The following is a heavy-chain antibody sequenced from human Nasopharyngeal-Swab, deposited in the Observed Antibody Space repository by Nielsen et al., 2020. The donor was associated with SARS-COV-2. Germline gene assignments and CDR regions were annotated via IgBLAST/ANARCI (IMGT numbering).Heavy chain of an antibody. CDR2: VSQNGDT. V-gene: IGHV4-34*01. J-gene: IGHJ5*02. D-gene: IGHD4-11*01. CDR3: ARIGPPYSNYAVDP. Sequence: WIRQPPGKALEWIGEVSQNGDTNYSTSLKSRVTISVDTSKNQFSLKLSSVTAADTAVYYCARIGPPYSNYAVDPWGQGTLVTVSS.